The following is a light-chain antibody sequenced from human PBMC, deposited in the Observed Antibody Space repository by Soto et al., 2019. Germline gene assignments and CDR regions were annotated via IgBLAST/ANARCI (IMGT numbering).Light chain of an antibody. CDR3: RQFFSNPIT. V-gene: IGKV1-9*01. CDR2: AAS. J-gene: IGKJ5*01. Sequence: DIQLTQSPSFLSASVGDRVTITCRASQGIGNSLAWYQQKPGKAPKLLIYAASTLQSGVPSRFSGSGSGTEFTLTIGSLQPEDYATFYCRQFFSNPITFGQGTRLEIK. CDR1: QGIGNS.